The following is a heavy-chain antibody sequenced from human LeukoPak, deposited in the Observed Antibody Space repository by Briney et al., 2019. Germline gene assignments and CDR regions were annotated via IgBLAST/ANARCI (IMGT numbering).Heavy chain of an antibody. Sequence: SETLSLTCTVSGGSISSYYWSWIRQPPGKGLEWIGYIYYSGSTNYNPSLKSRVTISVDTSRNQFSLKLSSVTAADTAVYYCARRHADYWGQGTLVTVSS. V-gene: IGHV4-59*08. CDR2: IYYSGST. J-gene: IGHJ4*02. CDR1: GGSISSYY. CDR3: ARRHADY.